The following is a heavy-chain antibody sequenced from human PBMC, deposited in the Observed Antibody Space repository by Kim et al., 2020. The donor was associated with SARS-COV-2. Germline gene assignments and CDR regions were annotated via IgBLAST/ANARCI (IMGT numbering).Heavy chain of an antibody. V-gene: IGHV3-11*01. D-gene: IGHD3-9*01. CDR2: ISSSGSTI. Sequence: GGSLRLSCAASGFTFSDYYMSWIRQAPGKGLEWVSYISSSGSTIYYADSVKGRFTISRDNAKNSLYLQMNSLRAEDTAVYYCARVSRITIFLHNYFDYWGQGTLVTVSS. J-gene: IGHJ4*02. CDR3: ARVSRITIFLHNYFDY. CDR1: GFTFSDYY.